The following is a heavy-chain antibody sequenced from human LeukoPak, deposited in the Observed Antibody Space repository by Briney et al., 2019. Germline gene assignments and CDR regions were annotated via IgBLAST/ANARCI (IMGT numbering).Heavy chain of an antibody. CDR3: ARNPYHQFGEWVFDY. D-gene: IGHD3-10*01. CDR1: GFTFSDYY. V-gene: IGHV3-11*04. Sequence: PGGSLRLSCAASGFTFSDYYMNWVRQAPGKGLEWVSYISSSGSTIYYADSVKGRFTISRDNAKNSLYLQMNSLRAEDTAVYYCARNPYHQFGEWVFDYWGQGTLVTVSS. CDR2: ISSSGSTI. J-gene: IGHJ4*02.